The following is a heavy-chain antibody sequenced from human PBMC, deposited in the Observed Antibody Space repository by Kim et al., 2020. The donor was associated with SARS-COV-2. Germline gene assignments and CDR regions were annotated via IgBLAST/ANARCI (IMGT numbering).Heavy chain of an antibody. V-gene: IGHV3-53*04. J-gene: IGHJ4*02. Sequence: YYADSVKGRFTIARQNSETTLSLQMNNLRADDTAVYYCASPYDNNGYYSLRWGQGSLVTVSS. CDR3: ASPYDNNGYYSLR. D-gene: IGHD3-22*01.